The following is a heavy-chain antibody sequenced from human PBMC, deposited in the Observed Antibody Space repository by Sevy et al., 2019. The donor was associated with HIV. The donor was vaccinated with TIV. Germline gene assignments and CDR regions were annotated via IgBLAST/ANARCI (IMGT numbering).Heavy chain of an antibody. CDR1: GFTFSSYR. CDR2: ISSNSDYI. J-gene: IGHJ4*02. CDR3: ARAVMEMSTWRSDY. Sequence: GGSLRLSCAASGFTFSSYRMTWVRQGPGKGLEWVSCISSNSDYIKYADSVKGRFTISRDNAKNLVYLQMDSLRAEDTAVYYCARAVMEMSTWRSDYWGQGTLVTVSS. D-gene: IGHD3-16*01. V-gene: IGHV3-21*01.